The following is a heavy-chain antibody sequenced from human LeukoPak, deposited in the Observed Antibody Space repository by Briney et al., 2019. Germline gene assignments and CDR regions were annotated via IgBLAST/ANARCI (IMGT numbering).Heavy chain of an antibody. V-gene: IGHV3-74*01. CDR2: ITSDGTDT. J-gene: IGHJ5*02. D-gene: IGHD7-27*01. CDR1: GFSFNSYW. Sequence: GGSLRLSCAASGFSFNSYWMHWVRQVPGKGPVWVSRITSDGTDTSYADSVKGRFSISRDNAKNTLYLQMNSLRVEDTAVYYCARDRSHGEGYWFDPWGQGTLVIVSS. CDR3: ARDRSHGEGYWFDP.